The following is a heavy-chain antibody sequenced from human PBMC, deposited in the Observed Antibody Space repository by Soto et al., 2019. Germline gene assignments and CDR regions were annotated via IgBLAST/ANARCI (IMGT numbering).Heavy chain of an antibody. CDR3: ARDRDYSHLTYYYYGMDV. J-gene: IGHJ6*02. CDR1: GGTFSSYA. CDR2: IIPIFGTA. V-gene: IGHV1-69*13. Sequence: SVKVSCKASGGTFSSYAISWVRQAPGQGLEWMGGIIPIFGTANYAQKFQGRVTITADESTSTAYMELSSLRSEDTAVYYCARDRDYSHLTYYYYGMDVWGQGTTVTVSS. D-gene: IGHD4-4*01.